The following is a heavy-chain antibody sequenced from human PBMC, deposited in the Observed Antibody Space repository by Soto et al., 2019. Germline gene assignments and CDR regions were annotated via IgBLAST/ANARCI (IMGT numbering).Heavy chain of an antibody. V-gene: IGHV3-11*01. Sequence: GGSLRLSCAASGFTLSDYYMSWIRQAPGKGLEWVSYISSSGSTIYYADSVKGRFTISRDNAKNSLYLQMNSLRAEDTAVYYCARDSDIVVVPAADPPLKNWFDPWGQGTLVTVSS. CDR3: ARDSDIVVVPAADPPLKNWFDP. CDR1: GFTLSDYY. J-gene: IGHJ5*02. CDR2: ISSSGSTI. D-gene: IGHD2-2*01.